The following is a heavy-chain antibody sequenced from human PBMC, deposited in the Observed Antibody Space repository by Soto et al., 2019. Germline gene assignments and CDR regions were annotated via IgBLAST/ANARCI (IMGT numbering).Heavy chain of an antibody. CDR3: ARGGKHLAPPGY. Sequence: QVQLQQWGAGLLKPSETLSLTCAVYGGSFSGYYWNWIRQPPGKGLEWIGKISHSGSTNYNPSLTGRVTNSVDTSKNQFSLKLSSVTAADTAVYYCARGGKHLAPPGYWGQGTLVTVSS. V-gene: IGHV4-34*01. J-gene: IGHJ4*02. CDR2: ISHSGST. CDR1: GGSFSGYY.